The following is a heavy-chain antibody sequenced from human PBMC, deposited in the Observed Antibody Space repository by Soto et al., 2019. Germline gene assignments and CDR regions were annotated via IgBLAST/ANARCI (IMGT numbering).Heavy chain of an antibody. CDR3: VRYCSTTLCNGVATRTFDY. CDR2: ISSGGSTV. D-gene: IGHD2-2*01. J-gene: IGHJ4*02. Sequence: GGSLRLSCVASRFTFSTYEMHWVRQAPGKGLGWVSYISSGGSTVYYADSVKGRFTISRDNTRNSLYLQMNSLRDEDTALYYCVRYCSTTLCNGVATRTFDYWGQGTLVTVSS. V-gene: IGHV3-48*03. CDR1: RFTFSTYE.